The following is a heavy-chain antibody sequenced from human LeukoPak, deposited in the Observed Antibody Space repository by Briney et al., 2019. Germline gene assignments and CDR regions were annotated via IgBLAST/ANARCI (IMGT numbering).Heavy chain of an antibody. CDR1: GFTFSGSA. V-gene: IGHV3-73*01. CDR2: IRTKAKNYAT. D-gene: IGHD4-17*01. CDR3: TRTTNGDYESFFDY. Sequence: PGGSLRLSCAASGFTFSGSAVHWFRQASGKGLELIGRIRTKAKNYATEYTASLKGRFSISRDDSKNTAYLQMNSLETEDTAVYFCTRTTNGDYESFFDYWGQGTLVTVSS. J-gene: IGHJ4*02.